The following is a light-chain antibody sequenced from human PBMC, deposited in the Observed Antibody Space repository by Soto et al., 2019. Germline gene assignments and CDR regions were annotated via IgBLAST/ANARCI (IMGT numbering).Light chain of an antibody. CDR1: QSVRSN. CDR2: GAF. V-gene: IGKV3-15*01. J-gene: IGKJ1*01. Sequence: EIVMTQSPVTLSVSPGEIATLSFSASQSVRSNLAWYQQKPGQAPNLLIYGAFTRATGIPARFSGTGSGTEFTLTISSLQSEDFALYYCQQYNDWPLTFGQGTKVDIK. CDR3: QQYNDWPLT.